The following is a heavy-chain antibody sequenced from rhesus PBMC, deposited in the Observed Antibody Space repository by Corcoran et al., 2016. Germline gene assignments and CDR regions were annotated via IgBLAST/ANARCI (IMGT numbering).Heavy chain of an antibody. CDR1: GFSISTSVMG. J-gene: IGHJ4*01. CDR2: NYWDDDK. V-gene: IGHV2-174*01. D-gene: IGHD2-39*02. CDR3: ARTHIVVVVSATGHFDY. Sequence: QVTLTESGPALVKPTQTLTLTCTFSGFSISTSVMGVGWIRQPPGPALEWLALNYWDDDKYYSTSLKSRLTISKETSKNQVVLTMTNMDPVDTATYYCARTHIVVVVSATGHFDYWGQGVLVTVSS.